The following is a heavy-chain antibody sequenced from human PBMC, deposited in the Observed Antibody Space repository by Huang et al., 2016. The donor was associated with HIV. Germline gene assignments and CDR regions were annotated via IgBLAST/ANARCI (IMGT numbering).Heavy chain of an antibody. D-gene: IGHD3-3*01. CDR3: ARLPTPSYYDTWSLSPVEEDFFYFNMDL. CDR2: IKPGGTT. J-gene: IGHJ6*03. CDR1: GASFTTYF. V-gene: IGHV4-34*02. Sequence: QVRLEQWGEGVVKPSDTLSLTCAVCGASFTTYFWSWIRQSPAKGLQWIGEIKPGGTTNNIPVFQGRVIMDVDTLKNQFSWSLRDMTAADAAIYYGARLPTPSYYDTWSLSPVEEDFFYFNMDLWGRGTPVIVSS.